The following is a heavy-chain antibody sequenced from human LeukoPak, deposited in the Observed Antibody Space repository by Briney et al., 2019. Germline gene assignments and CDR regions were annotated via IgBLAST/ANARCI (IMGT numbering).Heavy chain of an antibody. CDR2: IWYDGSNK. Sequence: HTGGSLRLSCAASGFTFSSYGMHWVRQAPGKGLEWVAVIWYDGSNKYYADSVKGRFTISRDNSRNTLYLQMNSLRAEDTAVYYCARDRSYYYGMDVWGQGTTVTVSS. J-gene: IGHJ6*02. CDR3: ARDRSYYYGMDV. CDR1: GFTFSSYG. V-gene: IGHV3-33*01.